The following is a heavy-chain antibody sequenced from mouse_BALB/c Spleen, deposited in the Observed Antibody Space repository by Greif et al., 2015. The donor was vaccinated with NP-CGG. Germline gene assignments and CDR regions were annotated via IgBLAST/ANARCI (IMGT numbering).Heavy chain of an antibody. CDR3: TSVTTATGYAMDY. CDR1: GYTFTSYW. Sequence: EVQLQQSGTVLARPGASVKMSCKASGYTFTSYWMHWVKQRPGQGLEWIGAIYPGNSDTSYNQKFKGKAKLTAVTSTSTAYMELSSLTNEDSAVYYCTSVTTATGYAMDYWGQGTSVTVSS. J-gene: IGHJ4*01. D-gene: IGHD1-2*01. CDR2: IYPGNSDT. V-gene: IGHV1-5*01.